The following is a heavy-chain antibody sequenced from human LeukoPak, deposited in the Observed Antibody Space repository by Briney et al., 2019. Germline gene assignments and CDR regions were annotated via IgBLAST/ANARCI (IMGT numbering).Heavy chain of an antibody. J-gene: IGHJ3*02. CDR3: SRWGAVNGFDI. CDR1: GGSISSFY. CDR2: ISDSGST. Sequence: SETLSLTCTVSGGSISSFYWSWIRQSPGKGLEWIAYISDSGSTNYKSSLKSRVTISIDTSRNQFSLNLTSVPPADTAVYYCSRWGAVNGFDIWGQGTMVTVSS. V-gene: IGHV4-59*01. D-gene: IGHD3-16*01.